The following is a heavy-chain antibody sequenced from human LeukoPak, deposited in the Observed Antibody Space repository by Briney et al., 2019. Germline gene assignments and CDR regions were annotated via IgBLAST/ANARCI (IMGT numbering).Heavy chain of an antibody. CDR2: IYPSDSDT. V-gene: IGHV5-51*01. D-gene: IGHD3-10*01. CDR1: GYSFTTYW. J-gene: IGHJ3*02. Sequence: GESLKISCEASGYSFTTYWIGWARQMPGKGLEWMGIIYPSDSDTRYSPSFQGQVAISSDKSITTVYLQWTNLKASDTAIYYCARTGYHYGSGSHYAFDIWGQGTVVTVSS. CDR3: ARTGYHYGSGSHYAFDI.